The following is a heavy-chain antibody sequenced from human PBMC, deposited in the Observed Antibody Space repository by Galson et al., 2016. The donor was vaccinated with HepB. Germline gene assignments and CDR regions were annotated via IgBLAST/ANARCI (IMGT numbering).Heavy chain of an antibody. CDR3: ARDSGYNEHGGFDN. V-gene: IGHV3-66*02. J-gene: IGHJ4*02. Sequence: SLRLSCAASGFAFSSHWMHWVRQAPGKGLESVAVIFSGGTTFYADSLLGRFTISRDSSKNTLFLQMNSLRADDTAVYYCARDSGYNEHGGFDNWGQGTLVTVSS. D-gene: IGHD5-24*01. CDR2: IFSGGTT. CDR1: GFAFSSHW.